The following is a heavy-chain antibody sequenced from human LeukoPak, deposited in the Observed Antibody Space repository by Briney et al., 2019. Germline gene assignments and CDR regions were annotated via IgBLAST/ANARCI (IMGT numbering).Heavy chain of an antibody. D-gene: IGHD1-26*01. CDR1: VYTFTSYG. J-gene: IGHJ4*01. V-gene: IGHV1-18*01. Sequence: GASVKVSCKASVYTFTSYGISWVRQAPGQGLGWMGWSSAYNGNTNYAQKLQGRVTMTTDTSTRTAYMELMSLRSDDTAVYYIARQKRAVVGATRFDYWGQGTMVTVSS. CDR3: ARQKRAVVGATRFDY. CDR2: SSAYNGNT.